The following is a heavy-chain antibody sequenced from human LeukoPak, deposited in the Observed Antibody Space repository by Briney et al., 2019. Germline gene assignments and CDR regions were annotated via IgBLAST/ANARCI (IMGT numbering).Heavy chain of an antibody. J-gene: IGHJ5*02. CDR1: GFTFSSYA. Sequence: GGSLRLSCAASGFTFSSYAMHWVRQAPGKGLEWVSYISSTSSFTNYADSVRGRFTISRDNAKNSLYLQMNSLRAEDTAVYYCARDHGWFDPWGQGTLVTVSS. V-gene: IGHV3-21*05. CDR3: ARDHGWFDP. CDR2: ISSTSSFT.